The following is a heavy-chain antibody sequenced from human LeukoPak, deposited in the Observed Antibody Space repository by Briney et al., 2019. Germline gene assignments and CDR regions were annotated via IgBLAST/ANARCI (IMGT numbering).Heavy chain of an antibody. D-gene: IGHD6-19*01. Sequence: RGSLRLSCVASGFTFNIYWMSWVRQAPGKGLEWVANIKEDGSEKDYVDSVKGRFTISRDNVKNSLYLQMNSLRAEDTAVYYCARDRAVAGLFDPWGQGTLVTVSS. V-gene: IGHV3-7*01. CDR2: IKEDGSEK. CDR3: ARDRAVAGLFDP. CDR1: GFTFNIYW. J-gene: IGHJ5*02.